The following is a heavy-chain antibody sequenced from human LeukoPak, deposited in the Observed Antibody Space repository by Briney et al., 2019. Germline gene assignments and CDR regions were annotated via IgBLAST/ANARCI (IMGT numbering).Heavy chain of an antibody. CDR1: GFTFSSYS. D-gene: IGHD6-19*01. CDR3: ARAQGAVAGYYFDY. J-gene: IGHJ4*02. Sequence: GGSLRLSCAASGFTFSSYSMNWVRQAPGKGLEWVSSISSSSSYIYYADSVKGRFTISRDNAKNSLYLQMNSLRAEDTAVYYCARAQGAVAGYYFDYWGQGTLVTVSS. CDR2: ISSSSSYI. V-gene: IGHV3-21*01.